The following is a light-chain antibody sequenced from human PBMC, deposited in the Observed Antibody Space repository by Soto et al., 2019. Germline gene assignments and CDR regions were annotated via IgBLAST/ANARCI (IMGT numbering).Light chain of an antibody. Sequence: QMTQSPPPLSASLGDRVTLTCGASQSISGWLAWYQQKQGKAPKLLIYDASTLESGVPSRFSGSGYGTEFNLTISSLQTEDFATYYCHQYNTHSHTFAQGTKLDI. J-gene: IGKJ1*01. CDR3: HQYNTHSHT. V-gene: IGKV1-5*01. CDR2: DAS. CDR1: QSISGW.